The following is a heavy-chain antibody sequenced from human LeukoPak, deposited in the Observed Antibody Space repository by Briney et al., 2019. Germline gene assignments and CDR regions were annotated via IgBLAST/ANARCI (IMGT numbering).Heavy chain of an antibody. J-gene: IGHJ3*02. CDR3: ASALYSSRGDAFDI. D-gene: IGHD6-13*01. CDR1: GFTFSSYW. V-gene: IGHV3-74*01. CDR2: INHDGSNT. Sequence: GGSLRLSCTASGFTFSSYWMHWVRQAPGKGLVWVSFINHDGSNTSYADSVKGRFTVSRDNAKNTMYLQVNSLRAEDTAVYYCASALYSSRGDAFDIWGQGTMVTVSS.